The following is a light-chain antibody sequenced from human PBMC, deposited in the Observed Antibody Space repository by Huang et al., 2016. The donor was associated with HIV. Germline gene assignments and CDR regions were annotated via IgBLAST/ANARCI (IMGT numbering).Light chain of an antibody. Sequence: IQLTQSLSSLSSSVGDTVTITCRASQGIMNHLAWFQQKPGRAPKSLIYAASNLQSGVASRFSGSGSGTDFTLTIDSLQPEDFATYYCQQYNTYPVTFGGGTKVEIK. J-gene: IGKJ4*01. CDR1: QGIMNH. CDR3: QQYNTYPVT. V-gene: IGKV1-16*01. CDR2: AAS.